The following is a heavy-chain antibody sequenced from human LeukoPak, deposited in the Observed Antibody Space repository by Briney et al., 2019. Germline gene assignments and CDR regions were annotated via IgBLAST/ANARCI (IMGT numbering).Heavy chain of an antibody. J-gene: IGHJ4*02. Sequence: SETLSLTCTVSGGSISSYYWSWIRQPPGKGLEWIGYIYYSGSTYYNPSLKSRVTISVDTSKNQFSLKLSSVTAADTAVYYCARTEVAAAGNQIFDYWGQGTLVTVSS. CDR1: GGSISSYY. CDR3: ARTEVAAAGNQIFDY. D-gene: IGHD6-13*01. CDR2: IYYSGST. V-gene: IGHV4-59*06.